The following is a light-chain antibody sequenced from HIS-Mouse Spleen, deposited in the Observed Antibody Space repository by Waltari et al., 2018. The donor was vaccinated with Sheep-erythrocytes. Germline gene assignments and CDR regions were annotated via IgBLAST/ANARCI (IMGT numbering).Light chain of an antibody. CDR2: DVS. V-gene: IGLV2-11*01. J-gene: IGLJ1*01. Sequence: QSALTQPRSVSGSPGQSVTISCTGTSSDVGGYNYAPWYQPHPGTAPKLMIYDVSKRPSGVPDRFSGSKSGNTASLTISGLQAEDEADYYCCSYAGSYNHVFATGTKVTVL. CDR1: SSDVGGYNY. CDR3: CSYAGSYNHV.